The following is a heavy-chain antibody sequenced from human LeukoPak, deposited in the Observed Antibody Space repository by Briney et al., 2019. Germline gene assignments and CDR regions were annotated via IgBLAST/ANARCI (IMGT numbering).Heavy chain of an antibody. CDR2: ISISGSTI. CDR3: ESEKVRLTLEGENHKNSLYLQMNRLRAEDTDVCCCARGVGRVYNCDSGGQEVCWFDP. Sequence: GGSLRLSCAASGFTLSDYYMSWIRQAPGKGLEWVSYISISGSTIYNADSVKGGFTIPRANPKNSLSLQMNSLRAEDTAVYYLESEKVRLTLEGENHKNSLYLQMNRLRAEDTDVCCCARGVGRVYNCDSGGQEVCWFDPWGQGTLVTVSS. D-gene: IGHD1-14*01. V-gene: IGHV3-11*04. CDR1: GFTLSDYY. J-gene: IGHJ5*02.